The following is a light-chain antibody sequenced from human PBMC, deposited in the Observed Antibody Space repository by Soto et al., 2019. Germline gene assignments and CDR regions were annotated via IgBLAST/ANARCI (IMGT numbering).Light chain of an antibody. Sequence: DIQTTKSPSSLSAAVGDRVTITCRASQDISNSLAWYQQKPGKVPKVLIYATSILQSGVPARFSGSGSGTDFTLTISSLQPEDVATYYCQNYNSAPLTFGGGTKVEI. V-gene: IGKV1-27*01. CDR3: QNYNSAPLT. CDR2: ATS. CDR1: QDISNS. J-gene: IGKJ4*01.